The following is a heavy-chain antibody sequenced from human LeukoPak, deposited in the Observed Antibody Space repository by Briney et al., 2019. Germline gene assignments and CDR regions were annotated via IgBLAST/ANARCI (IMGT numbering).Heavy chain of an antibody. Sequence: GASVKVSCKTSGGTFPSPTFSWVRQAPGKRLEWMGEITPAIETANYAQTFQGRVSIYADKSTTTVYMDVRGLRPDDTAVYYCARVNLRGSNYNWFDPWGQGTRVTVSS. CDR3: ARVNLRGSNYNWFDP. V-gene: IGHV1-69*06. CDR2: ITPAIETA. J-gene: IGHJ5*02. CDR1: GGTFPSPT. D-gene: IGHD3-10*01.